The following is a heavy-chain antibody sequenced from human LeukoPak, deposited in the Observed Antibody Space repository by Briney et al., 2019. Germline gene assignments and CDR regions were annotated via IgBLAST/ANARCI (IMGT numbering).Heavy chain of an antibody. CDR2: IYTSGST. CDR1: GGSIRSGSYY. D-gene: IGHD3-10*01. CDR3: ARAAMVRGVISWFDP. J-gene: IGHJ5*02. Sequence: SQTLSLTCTVSGGSIRSGSYYWSWIRQPAGKGLEWIGRIYTSGSTNYNPSLKSRVTISVDTSKNQFSLKLSSVTAADTAVYYCARAAMVRGVISWFDPWGQGTLVTVSS. V-gene: IGHV4-61*02.